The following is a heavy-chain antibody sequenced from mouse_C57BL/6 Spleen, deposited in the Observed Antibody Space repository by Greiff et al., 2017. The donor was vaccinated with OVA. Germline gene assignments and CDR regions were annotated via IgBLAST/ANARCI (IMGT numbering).Heavy chain of an antibody. Sequence: QVQLKESGPELVKPGASVKISCKASGYAFSSSWMNWVKQRPGKGLEWIGRIYPGDGDTNYKGKFKGKATLTADKSSSTAYMQLSSLTSEDSAVYFCARSVYSNYYFDYWGQGTTLTVSS. V-gene: IGHV1-82*01. CDR1: GYAFSSSW. D-gene: IGHD2-5*01. J-gene: IGHJ2*01. CDR2: IYPGDGDT. CDR3: ARSVYSNYYFDY.